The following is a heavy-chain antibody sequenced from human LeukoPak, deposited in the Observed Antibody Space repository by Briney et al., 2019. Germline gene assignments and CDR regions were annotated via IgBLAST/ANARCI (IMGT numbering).Heavy chain of an antibody. CDR1: GYTFTGYY. J-gene: IGHJ4*02. CDR2: INPNSGGT. D-gene: IGHD3-3*01. Sequence: GASVKVSCKASGYTFTGYYMHWVRQAPGQGLEWMGWINPNSGGTSYAQKFQGRVTMTRDTSISTAYMELSRLRSDDTAVYYCARDSTIFGVVILDYWGQGTLVTVSS. CDR3: ARDSTIFGVVILDY. V-gene: IGHV1-2*02.